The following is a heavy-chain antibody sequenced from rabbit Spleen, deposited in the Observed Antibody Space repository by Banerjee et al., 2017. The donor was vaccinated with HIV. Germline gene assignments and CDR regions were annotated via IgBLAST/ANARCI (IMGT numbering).Heavy chain of an antibody. V-gene: IGHV1S45*01. CDR2: IYAGSSGST. J-gene: IGHJ6*01. Sequence: QEQLVESGGGLVKPEGSLKLSCTASGFSFNSGYDMCWVRQAPGKGLEWIACIYAGSSGSTYSATWAKGRFTISKTSSTTVTLQMTSLTVADTATYFCARDAGTSFSTYGMDLWGQGTLVTVS. CDR1: GFSFNSGYD. D-gene: IGHD4-2*01. CDR3: ARDAGTSFSTYGMDL.